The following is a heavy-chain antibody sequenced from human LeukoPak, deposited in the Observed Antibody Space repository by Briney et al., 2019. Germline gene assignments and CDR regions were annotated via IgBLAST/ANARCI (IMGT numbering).Heavy chain of an antibody. Sequence: HPGGSLRLSCAASGFTVRSNYMSWVRQAPGKGLEWVSVISSGGSTYCADSVKGRFTISRDSSKNTLYLQMKSLRAEDTALYYCSRDRMGTKSFDYWGQGTLVTVPS. J-gene: IGHJ4*02. CDR2: ISSGGST. D-gene: IGHD5-24*01. V-gene: IGHV3-66*01. CDR3: SRDRMGTKSFDY. CDR1: GFTVRSNY.